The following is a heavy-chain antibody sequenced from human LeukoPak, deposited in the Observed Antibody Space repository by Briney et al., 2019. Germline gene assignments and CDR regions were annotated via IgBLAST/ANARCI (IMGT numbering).Heavy chain of an antibody. Sequence: GGSLRLSCEASGFTFGNFGMTWVRQAPGKGLQWVSGITGSSTWTYYAASVKGRFTVSRDNSQNTLHLQMNSLRADDTAVYYCARELVSSGTGYFDLWGRGTLVTVYS. CDR2: ITGSSTWT. D-gene: IGHD3-10*01. V-gene: IGHV3-23*01. CDR3: ARELVSSGTGYFDL. J-gene: IGHJ2*01. CDR1: GFTFGNFG.